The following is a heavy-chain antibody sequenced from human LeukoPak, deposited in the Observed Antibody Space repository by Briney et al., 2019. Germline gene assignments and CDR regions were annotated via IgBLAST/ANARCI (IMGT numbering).Heavy chain of an antibody. J-gene: IGHJ4*02. V-gene: IGHV3-66*01. CDR3: ARRHYDILTGSPGLDY. CDR2: IYSDGST. Sequence: PGGSLRLSCAASGFTVSSNYMSWVRQAPGKGLEWVSVIYSDGSTYYADSVKGRFTISRDNSKNTVYLQMNSLGAEDTAVYYCARRHYDILTGSPGLDYWGQGTLVTVSS. D-gene: IGHD3-9*01. CDR1: GFTVSSNY.